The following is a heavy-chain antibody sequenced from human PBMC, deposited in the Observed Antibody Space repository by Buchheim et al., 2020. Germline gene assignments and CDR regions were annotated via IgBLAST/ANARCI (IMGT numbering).Heavy chain of an antibody. J-gene: IGHJ4*02. Sequence: VQLVESGGGVVQPGRSLRLSCAASGFTFSSYGMHWVRQAPGKGLEWVAVIWYDGSNKYYADSVKGRFTISRDNSKNTLYLQMNSLRAEDTAVYYCARDGGGLSVFPFDYWGQGTL. CDR3: ARDGGGLSVFPFDY. CDR1: GFTFSSYG. D-gene: IGHD2-21*01. V-gene: IGHV3-33*01. CDR2: IWYDGSNK.